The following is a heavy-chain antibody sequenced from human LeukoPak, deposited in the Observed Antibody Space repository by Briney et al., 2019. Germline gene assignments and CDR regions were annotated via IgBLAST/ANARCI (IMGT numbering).Heavy chain of an antibody. V-gene: IGHV4-59*01. D-gene: IGHD6-6*01. CDR1: GGSISSYY. CDR3: ARKYSSSAPPLY. J-gene: IGHJ4*02. CDR2: IYYSGST. Sequence: SETLSLTCTVSGGSISSYYWSWIRQPPGKGLEWIGYIYYSGSTNYNPSLKSRVTISVDTSKNQFSLKLSSVTAADTAVYYCARKYSSSAPPLYWGQGILATVSS.